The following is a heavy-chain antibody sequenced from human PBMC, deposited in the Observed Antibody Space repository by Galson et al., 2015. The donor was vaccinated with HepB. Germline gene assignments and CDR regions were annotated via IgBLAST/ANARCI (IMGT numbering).Heavy chain of an antibody. Sequence: SVKVSCKASGGTFSSYTISWVRQAPGQGLEWMGRIIPILGIANYAQKFQGRVTITADKSTSTAYMELSSLRSEDTAVYYCARSNCGGDCYWDADAFDIWGQGTMVTVSS. D-gene: IGHD2-21*02. V-gene: IGHV1-69*02. CDR2: IIPILGIA. CDR1: GGTFSSYT. J-gene: IGHJ3*02. CDR3: ARSNCGGDCYWDADAFDI.